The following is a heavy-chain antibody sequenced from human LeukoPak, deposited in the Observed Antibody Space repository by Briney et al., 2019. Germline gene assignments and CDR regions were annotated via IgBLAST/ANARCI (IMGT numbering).Heavy chain of an antibody. CDR1: GFTVSSNY. Sequence: GGSLRLSCAASGFTVSSNYMSWVRQAPGKGLEWVSVIYSGGSTYYADSVKGRFTISRDNSKNTLYLQMNSLRAEDTAVYYCAKGKVAWYSSSWYLFDYWGQGTLVTVSS. CDR3: AKGKVAWYSSSWYLFDY. J-gene: IGHJ4*02. V-gene: IGHV3-53*01. CDR2: IYSGGST. D-gene: IGHD6-13*01.